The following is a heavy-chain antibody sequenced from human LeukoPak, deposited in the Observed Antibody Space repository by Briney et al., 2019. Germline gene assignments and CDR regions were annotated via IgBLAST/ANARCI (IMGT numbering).Heavy chain of an antibody. CDR1: GYTFIDYY. V-gene: IGHV1-2*02. CDR2: MNPNTGGT. D-gene: IGHD2-2*02. J-gene: IGHJ5*02. Sequence: ASVNVSCKASGYTFIDYYMHWVRQAPGQGLEWVGWMNPNTGGTNYAQKYQGRVTMTSDTSITTFYMELSNLESADTAIYYCARDVFAAYTTHHKFDPWGQGTLVTVSS. CDR3: ARDVFAAYTTHHKFDP.